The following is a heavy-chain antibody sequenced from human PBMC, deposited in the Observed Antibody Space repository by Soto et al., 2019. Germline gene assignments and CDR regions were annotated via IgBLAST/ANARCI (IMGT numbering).Heavy chain of an antibody. CDR2: ISAYNGNT. CDR1: GYTFTSYG. CDR3: ARPNRWGIAAAGNDAFDI. V-gene: IGHV1-18*04. Sequence: QVQLVQSGAEVKKPGASVKVSCKASGYTFTSYGISWVRQAPGQGLEWMGWISAYNGNTNYAQKLQGGVTMTTDTTTSTAYMELRSLRSDDTAVYYCARPNRWGIAAAGNDAFDIWGQGTMVTVSS. J-gene: IGHJ3*02. D-gene: IGHD6-13*01.